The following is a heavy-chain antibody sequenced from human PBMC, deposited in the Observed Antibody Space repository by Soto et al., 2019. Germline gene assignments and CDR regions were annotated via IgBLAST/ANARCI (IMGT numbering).Heavy chain of an antibody. J-gene: IGHJ6*02. CDR2: ISGSGGST. D-gene: IGHD6-13*01. CDR3: WSSSWYRHYYYYGMDV. Sequence: EVQLLESGGGLVQPGGSLRLSCAASGFTFSSYAMSWVRQAPGKGLEWVSAISGSGGSTYYADSVKGRFTISRDNSKNTLYLQRNSLRAEDTAVYYCWSSSWYRHYYYYGMDVWGQGTTVTVSS. CDR1: GFTFSSYA. V-gene: IGHV3-23*01.